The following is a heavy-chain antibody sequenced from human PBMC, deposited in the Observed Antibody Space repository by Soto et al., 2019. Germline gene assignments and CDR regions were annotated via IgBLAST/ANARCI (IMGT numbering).Heavy chain of an antibody. D-gene: IGHD6-13*01. Sequence: QVQLVQSGAEVKKPGASVKVSCKASGYTFTSYGISWVRQAPGQGLEWMGWISAYNGNTNYAQKLQGRVTMTTDTSTSTAYTELRSLRSDDTAVYSCARDLRMSSSWTAEYFQHWGQGTLVNVSS. J-gene: IGHJ1*01. CDR3: ARDLRMSSSWTAEYFQH. V-gene: IGHV1-18*01. CDR2: ISAYNGNT. CDR1: GYTFTSYG.